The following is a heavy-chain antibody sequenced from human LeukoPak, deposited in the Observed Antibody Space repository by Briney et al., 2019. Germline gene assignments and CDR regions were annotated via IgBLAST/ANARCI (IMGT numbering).Heavy chain of an antibody. D-gene: IGHD1-14*01. V-gene: IGHV4-59*11. J-gene: IGHJ4*02. Sequence: SETLSLTCTVSGGSISSHYWSWIRQPPGKGLEWIGYIYYSGSTNYNPSLKSRVTISVDTSKNQFSLRLSSVTAADTAVYYCARAAPGFDYWGQGTLVTVSS. CDR3: ARAAPGFDY. CDR2: IYYSGST. CDR1: GGSISSHY.